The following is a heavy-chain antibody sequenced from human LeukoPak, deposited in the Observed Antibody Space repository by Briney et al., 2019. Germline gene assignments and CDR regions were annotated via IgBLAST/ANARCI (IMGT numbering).Heavy chain of an antibody. Sequence: GGSLRLSCAASGFTFSSYSMNWVRQAPGKGLEWVSYISSSSSTIYYADSVKGRFTISRDNAKNSLYLQMNSLRAEDTAVYYCARDYQQWLAKSGIFDYWGQGTLVTVSS. D-gene: IGHD6-19*01. V-gene: IGHV3-48*04. J-gene: IGHJ4*02. CDR2: ISSSSSTI. CDR1: GFTFSSYS. CDR3: ARDYQQWLAKSGIFDY.